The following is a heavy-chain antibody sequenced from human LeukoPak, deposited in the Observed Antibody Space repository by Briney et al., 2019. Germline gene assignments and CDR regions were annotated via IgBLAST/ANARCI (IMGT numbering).Heavy chain of an antibody. J-gene: IGHJ4*02. CDR2: INPNSGGT. CDR3: ARVDEGGLRYFDWLYDYNDY. V-gene: IGHV1-2*02. CDR1: GYTFTGYY. D-gene: IGHD3-9*01. Sequence: ASVKVSCKASGYTFTGYYMHWVRQAPGQGLEWMGWINPNSGGTNYAQKFQGRVTMTRDTSISIAYMELSRLRSDDTAVYYCARVDEGGLRYFDWLYDYNDYWGQGTLVTVSS.